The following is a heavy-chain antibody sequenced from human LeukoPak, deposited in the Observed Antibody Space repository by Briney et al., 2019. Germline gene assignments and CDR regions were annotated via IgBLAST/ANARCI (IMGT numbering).Heavy chain of an antibody. CDR1: GFTFSSYW. V-gene: IGHV3-74*01. CDR3: AKDKGGSYQSLDY. D-gene: IGHD1-26*01. CDR2: INSDGSST. J-gene: IGHJ4*02. Sequence: GGSLRLSCAASGFTFSSYWMHWVRHAPGKGLVWVSRINSDGSSTSYADSVKGRFTISRDNAKNTLYLQMNSLRAEDTALYYCAKDKGGSYQSLDYWGQGTLVTVSS.